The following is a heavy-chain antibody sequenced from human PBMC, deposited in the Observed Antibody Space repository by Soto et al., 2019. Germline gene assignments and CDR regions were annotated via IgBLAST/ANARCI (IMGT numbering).Heavy chain of an antibody. D-gene: IGHD6-6*01. V-gene: IGHV1-69*01. CDR2: IIPIFGPA. J-gene: IGHJ4*02. Sequence: QVQLVQSGSEVKKPGSSVRVSCKASGGSVSNSAISWLRQAPGQGLEWMGGIIPIFGPAIYARKFQGRFTISADESTGTAYMELNNVRSDDTAVYYCGRGSSLPKVEYWGQGTLVTVPS. CDR3: GRGSSLPKVEY. CDR1: GGSVSNSA.